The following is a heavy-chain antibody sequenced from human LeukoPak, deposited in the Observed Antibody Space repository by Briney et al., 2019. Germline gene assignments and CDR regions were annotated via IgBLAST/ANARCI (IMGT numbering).Heavy chain of an antibody. CDR2: IDTSGST. Sequence: SETLSLTCTVSGGSISSGSYYWSWIRQPAGKGLEWIGSIDTSGSTNYNPSLKSRVTISVDTSKNQFSLKLSSVTAADTAVYYCARVGVDIVVVPSATYYYYYYMDVWGKGTTVTVSS. CDR1: GGSISSGSYY. V-gene: IGHV4-61*02. D-gene: IGHD2-2*01. CDR3: ARVGVDIVVVPSATYYYYYYMDV. J-gene: IGHJ6*03.